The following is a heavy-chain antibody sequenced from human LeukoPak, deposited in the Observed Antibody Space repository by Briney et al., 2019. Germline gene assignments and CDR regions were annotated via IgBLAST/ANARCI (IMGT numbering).Heavy chain of an antibody. Sequence: GGSLRLSCAASGFTFSSYAMSWVRQAPGKGLEWVSAISGSGGTTYYADSVKGRFTISRDSSTNTLYLQLSSLRAEDTAIYYCARGGSVFAYFSDYWGQGTLVTVSS. J-gene: IGHJ4*02. V-gene: IGHV3-23*01. CDR1: GFTFSSYA. D-gene: IGHD3-10*01. CDR3: ARGGSVFAYFSDY. CDR2: ISGSGGTT.